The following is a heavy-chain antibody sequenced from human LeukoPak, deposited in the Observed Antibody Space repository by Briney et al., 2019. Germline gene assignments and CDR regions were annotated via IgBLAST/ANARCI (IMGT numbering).Heavy chain of an antibody. CDR2: INPNSGGT. CDR3: ARDPVTVWYYGMDV. J-gene: IGHJ6*02. D-gene: IGHD1-14*01. Sequence: ASVKVSCKASGYTFTGYYMHWVRQAPGQGLEWMGRINPNSGGTNYARKFQGRVTMTRDTSISTAYMELSRLRSDDTAVYYCARDPVTVWYYGMDVWGQGTTVTVSS. V-gene: IGHV1-2*06. CDR1: GYTFTGYY.